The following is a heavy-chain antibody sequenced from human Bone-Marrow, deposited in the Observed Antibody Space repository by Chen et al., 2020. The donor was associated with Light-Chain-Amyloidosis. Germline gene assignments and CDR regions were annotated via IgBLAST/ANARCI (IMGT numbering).Heavy chain of an antibody. CDR1: GFTFSSYW. D-gene: IGHD1-1*01. J-gene: IGHJ4*02. CDR2: INGDGSAT. Sequence: EVLLLESGGGLVQPGGSLRLSCAASGFTFSSYWTHWVRQAPGKGLVWVSRINGDGSATNYPDFVKGRFTSSRDNAKNTLYLQMNSLGAEDTAVYYCARSQSGIYDYWGQGTLVTVSS. V-gene: IGHV3-74*02. CDR3: ARSQSGIYDY.